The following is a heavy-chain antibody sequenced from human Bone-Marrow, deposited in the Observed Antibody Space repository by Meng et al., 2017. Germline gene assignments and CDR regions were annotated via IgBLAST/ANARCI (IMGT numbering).Heavy chain of an antibody. V-gene: IGHV1-2*06. CDR2: INPNSGGT. J-gene: IGHJ4*02. CDR1: GYTFTGYY. Sequence: ASVKVSCKASGYTFTGYYMHWVRQAPGQGLEWMGRINPNSGGTNYAQKFQGRVTMTRDTSISTAYMELSGLRSDDTAVYYCARDERRSAGTSIWGQGTLVTVSS. CDR3: ARDERRSAGTSI. D-gene: IGHD1-1*01.